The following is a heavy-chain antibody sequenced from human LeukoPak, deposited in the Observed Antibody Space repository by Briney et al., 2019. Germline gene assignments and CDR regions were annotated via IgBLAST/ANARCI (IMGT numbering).Heavy chain of an antibody. CDR2: IRSKANSYAT. CDR1: GFTFSGSA. V-gene: IGHV3-73*01. CDR3: TRGEIGGYNF. J-gene: IGHJ4*02. Sequence: GGSLRLSCAASGFTFSGSAMHWVRQASGKGLEWVGRIRSKANSYATAYAASVKGRFTISRDDSKNTAYLQMNSLKTEDTAVYYCTRGEIGGYNFWGQGTLVTVSS. D-gene: IGHD5-24*01.